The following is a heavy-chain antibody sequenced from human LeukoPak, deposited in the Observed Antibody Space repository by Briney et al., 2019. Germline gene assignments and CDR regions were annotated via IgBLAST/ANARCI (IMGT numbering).Heavy chain of an antibody. CDR2: IGTAGDT. CDR1: GFTFSSYD. Sequence: GGSLRLSCAASGFTFSSYDMHWVRQATGKGLEWVSAIGTAGDTYHPGSVKGRFTISRENAKNSLYLQMNSLRAGDTAVYYCARGGVDYGGNSGWYFDLWGRGTLVTVSS. D-gene: IGHD4-23*01. CDR3: ARGGVDYGGNSGWYFDL. J-gene: IGHJ2*01. V-gene: IGHV3-13*01.